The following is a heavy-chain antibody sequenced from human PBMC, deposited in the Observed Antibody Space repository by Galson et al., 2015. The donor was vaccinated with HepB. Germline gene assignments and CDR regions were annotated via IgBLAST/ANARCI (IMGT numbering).Heavy chain of an antibody. D-gene: IGHD3-22*01. V-gene: IGHV3-49*04. CDR1: GFTFGDYA. Sequence: SLRLSCAASGFTFGDYAMSWVRQAPGKGLEWVGFIRSKAYGGTTEYAASVKGRFTISRDDSKSIAYLQMNSLKTEDTAVYYCTRDGHYYDSSGYYMEVYFDYWGQGTLVTVSS. CDR3: TRDGHYYDSSGYYMEVYFDY. CDR2: IRSKAYGGTT. J-gene: IGHJ4*02.